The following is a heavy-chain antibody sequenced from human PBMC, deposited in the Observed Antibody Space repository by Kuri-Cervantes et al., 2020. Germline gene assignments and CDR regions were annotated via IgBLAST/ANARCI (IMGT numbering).Heavy chain of an antibody. CDR3: AKEDYYDSSGYYRPRVGADY. CDR1: GFTFSSYG. CDR2: IHFDGTNT. Sequence: GGSLRLSCVTSGFTFSSYGMHWVRQAPGKGLEWVAGIHFDGTNTYYGDSVRGRFTISRDNARNTLFLQMNSLRPEDTAVYYCAKEDYYDSSGYYRPRVGADYWGQGTLVTVSS. J-gene: IGHJ4*02. V-gene: IGHV3-30*02. D-gene: IGHD3-22*01.